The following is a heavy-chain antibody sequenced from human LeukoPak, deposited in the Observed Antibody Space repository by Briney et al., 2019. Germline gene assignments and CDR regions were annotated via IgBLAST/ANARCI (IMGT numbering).Heavy chain of an antibody. CDR2: INPSGGST. V-gene: IGHV1-46*01. CDR1: GYTFTGFY. D-gene: IGHD2-2*01. J-gene: IGHJ4*02. Sequence: ASVKVSCKASGYTFTGFYIHWVRQAPGQGLEWMGIINPSGGSTSYAQKFQGRVTMTRDTSTSTVYMELSSLRSEDTAVYYCARDRQDIVVVPAATFDYWGQGTLVTVSS. CDR3: ARDRQDIVVVPAATFDY.